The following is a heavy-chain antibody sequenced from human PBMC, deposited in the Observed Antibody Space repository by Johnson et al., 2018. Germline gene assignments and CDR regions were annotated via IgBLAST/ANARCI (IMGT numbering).Heavy chain of an antibody. J-gene: IGHJ6*02. D-gene: IGHD6-19*01. CDR1: GYTFTSYD. V-gene: IGHV1-8*01. CDR3: ATEPHSSGWKRFPFYGMDV. Sequence: QVQLVQSGAEVKKPGASVKVSCKASGYTFTSYDINWVRQATGQGLEWMGWMNPNSGNTGYAQKFQGRVTMTEDTSTDTAYMELSSLRSEDTAVYYCATEPHSSGWKRFPFYGMDVWGQGTTVTVSS. CDR2: MNPNSGNT.